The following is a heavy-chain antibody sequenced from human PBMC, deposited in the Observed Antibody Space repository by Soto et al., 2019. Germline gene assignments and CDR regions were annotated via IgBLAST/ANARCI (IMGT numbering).Heavy chain of an antibody. V-gene: IGHV1-18*04. CDR1: GYTFTSYG. Sequence: ASVKVSCKASGYTFTSYGISWVRQAPGQGLEWMGWVSAYNGNTNYAQKLQGRVTMTTDTSTSTAYMELRSLRSDDTAVYYCARSGSITIFGVVTNYYYYGMDVWGQGTTVTVSS. D-gene: IGHD3-3*01. CDR3: ARSGSITIFGVVTNYYYYGMDV. CDR2: VSAYNGNT. J-gene: IGHJ6*02.